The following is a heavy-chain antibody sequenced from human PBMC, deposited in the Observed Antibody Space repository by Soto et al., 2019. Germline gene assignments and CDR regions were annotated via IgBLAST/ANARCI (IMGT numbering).Heavy chain of an antibody. CDR1: GFTLRSHR. CDR3: ATVFDL. Sequence: EVQLVEFGGGLVQPGESLRASCAASGFTLRSHRIHWVRQAPGKGLEWVSRIDTDGGGTSYADSVKGRFTISTDNAKNTVYLQMNGLRAEDTAVYYCATVFDLWGQGTLVTVSS. CDR2: IDTDGGGT. J-gene: IGHJ5*02. V-gene: IGHV3-74*01.